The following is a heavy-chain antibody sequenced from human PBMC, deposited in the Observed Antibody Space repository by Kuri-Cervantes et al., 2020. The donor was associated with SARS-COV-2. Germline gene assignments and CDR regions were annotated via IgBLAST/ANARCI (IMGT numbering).Heavy chain of an antibody. D-gene: IGHD3-10*01. Sequence: ESLKISCAVYGGSFSGYYWSWIRQPPGKGLEWIGYIYYSGSTNYNPSLKSRVTISVDTSKNQFSLKLSSVTAADTAVYYCARDRRGPSDAFDIWGQGTMVTVSS. CDR1: GGSFSGYY. V-gene: IGHV4-59*01. J-gene: IGHJ3*02. CDR2: IYYSGST. CDR3: ARDRRGPSDAFDI.